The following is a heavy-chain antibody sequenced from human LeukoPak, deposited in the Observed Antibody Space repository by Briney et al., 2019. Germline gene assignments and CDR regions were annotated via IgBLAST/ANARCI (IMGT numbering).Heavy chain of an antibody. CDR2: IYYSGNT. CDR3: ASPREYWSSSGKAFYLDY. Sequence: KPSETLSLTCTFSGGSISSYYWIWIRQPPGKGLEWIGFIYYSGNTNYNPSLKSRVTISVDTSKNQFSLKLRSVTAADTAVYYCASPREYWSSSGKAFYLDYWGQGTLVTVSS. CDR1: GGSISSYY. D-gene: IGHD6-6*01. V-gene: IGHV4-59*01. J-gene: IGHJ4*02.